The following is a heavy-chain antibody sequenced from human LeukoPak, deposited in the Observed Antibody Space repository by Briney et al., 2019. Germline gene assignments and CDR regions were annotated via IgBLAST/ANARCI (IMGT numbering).Heavy chain of an antibody. CDR2: ISYDGINK. CDR1: GFTFSSYA. V-gene: IGHV3-30*04. CDR3: VFSQWDFDY. Sequence: PGGSLRLSCAASGFTFSSYAMSWVRQAPGKGLEWVAVISYDGINKYYADSVKGRFTISRDNSKNTLYLQMNSLRAEDTAVYYCVFSQWDFDYWGQGTLVTVSS. J-gene: IGHJ4*02. D-gene: IGHD2-21*01.